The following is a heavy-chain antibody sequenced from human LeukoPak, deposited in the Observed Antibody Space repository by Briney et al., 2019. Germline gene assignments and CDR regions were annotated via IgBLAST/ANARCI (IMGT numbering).Heavy chain of an antibody. Sequence: GGSLRLSCAAFGFTFTNYGFSWVRQVPGKGLEWVSAISSTGRTIYYVESVKGRFTISRDDSKNTVYLQMNSLRAEDTAVYYCAKRHGLIDTRHFDYWGQGTLVTISS. CDR2: ISSTGRTI. D-gene: IGHD3-22*01. CDR3: AKRHGLIDTRHFDY. CDR1: GFTFTNYG. J-gene: IGHJ4*02. V-gene: IGHV3-23*01.